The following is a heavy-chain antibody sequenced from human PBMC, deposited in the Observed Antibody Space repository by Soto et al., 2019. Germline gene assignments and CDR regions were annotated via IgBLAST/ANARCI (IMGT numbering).Heavy chain of an antibody. D-gene: IGHD3-16*01. Sequence: GGSLRLSCVASGFNFSSYAMTWVRQAPGKGLEWVSRISGGDGSRSCADSVKGRCTISRENSKDPLYLHVSSLRANDPAAYYCAKWHTYNYDSLAFSGFDCWGQGTQVTVSS. CDR2: ISGGDGSR. CDR1: GFNFSSYA. V-gene: IGHV3-23*01. CDR3: AKWHTYNYDSLAFSGFDC. J-gene: IGHJ4*02.